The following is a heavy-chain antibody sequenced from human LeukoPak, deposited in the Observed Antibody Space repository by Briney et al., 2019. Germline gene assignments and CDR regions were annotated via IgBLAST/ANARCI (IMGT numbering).Heavy chain of an antibody. D-gene: IGHD6-19*01. CDR2: IYCSGST. CDR3: ARDLRRKSSGWSPFDY. J-gene: IGHJ4*02. V-gene: IGHV4-59*13. Sequence: SETLSLTCTVSGGSISNYYWSWIRQPPGKGLEWIGYIYCSGSTNYNPSLKSRVTISVDTSKNQFSLKLSSVTAADTAVYYCARDLRRKSSGWSPFDYWGQGTLVTVSS. CDR1: GGSISNYY.